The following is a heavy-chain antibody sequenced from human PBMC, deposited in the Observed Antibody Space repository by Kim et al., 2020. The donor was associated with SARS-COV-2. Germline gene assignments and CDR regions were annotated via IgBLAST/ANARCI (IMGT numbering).Heavy chain of an antibody. Sequence: RFTISRDNSKNTLYLQMNSLRAEDTAVYYCAKDQYPDYSNYDYYYYGMDVWGQGTTVTVSS. J-gene: IGHJ6*02. CDR3: AKDQYPDYSNYDYYYYGMDV. D-gene: IGHD4-4*01. V-gene: IGHV3-23*01.